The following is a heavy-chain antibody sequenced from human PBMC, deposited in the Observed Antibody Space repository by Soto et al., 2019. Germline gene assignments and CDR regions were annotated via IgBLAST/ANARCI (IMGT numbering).Heavy chain of an antibody. D-gene: IGHD3-3*01. CDR3: VRPVILSGGSYKGLIRLHYFDT. CDR2: VRDTGST. V-gene: IGHV4-59*12. CDR1: GGSMNIYY. Sequence: SETLSLTCTVSGGSMNIYYWTWIRQPPGKGLEWIGYVRDTGSTNYNPSLKSRVTISIDTSRNQFSLSLSSVTAADTAIYYCVRPVILSGGSYKGLIRLHYFDTWGPGTLVTVSS. J-gene: IGHJ4*02.